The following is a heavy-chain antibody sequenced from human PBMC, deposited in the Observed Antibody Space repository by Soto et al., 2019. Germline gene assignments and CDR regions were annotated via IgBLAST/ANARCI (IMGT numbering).Heavy chain of an antibody. V-gene: IGHV4-59*01. D-gene: IGHD3-9*01. Sequence: QVQLQESGPGLVKPSETLSLTCTVSGGSISNNYWSWIRQPQGTGLEWIGYIHDSGSTNYNPSLKSRVTLSVDTSKKQFSLKMSSLTAADTAVYYCWRGGDIYLGNWDFDLWGRGTLVTVSS. CDR3: WRGGDIYLGNWDFDL. CDR1: GGSISNNY. CDR2: IHDSGST. J-gene: IGHJ2*01.